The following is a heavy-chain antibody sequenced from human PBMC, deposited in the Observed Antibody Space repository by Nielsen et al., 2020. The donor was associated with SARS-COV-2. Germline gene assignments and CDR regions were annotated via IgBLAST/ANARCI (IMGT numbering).Heavy chain of an antibody. J-gene: IGHJ4*02. D-gene: IGHD3-3*01. CDR3: ARFHGYDFWSGYYHFDY. CDR2: ISAYNGST. CDR1: GYTFTSYG. Sequence: ASVKVSCKASGYTFTSYGISWVRQAPGQGLEWMGWISAYNGSTNYAQKLQGRVTMTTDTSTSTAYMELRSLRSDDTAVYYCARFHGYDFWSGYYHFDYWGQGTLVTVSS. V-gene: IGHV1-18*04.